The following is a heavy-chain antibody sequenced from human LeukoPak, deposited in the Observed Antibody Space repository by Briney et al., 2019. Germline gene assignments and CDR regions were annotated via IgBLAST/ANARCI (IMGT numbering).Heavy chain of an antibody. CDR3: ARVKAVEMATKRGDAFDI. CDR1: GYTFISYG. D-gene: IGHD5-24*01. CDR2: ISAYNGNT. J-gene: IGHJ3*02. V-gene: IGHV1-18*01. Sequence: ASVKVSCKASGYTFISYGISWVRQAPGQGLEWMGWISAYNGNTNYALKFQGRVTITADKSTSTAYMELSSLRSEDTAVYYCARVKAVEMATKRGDAFDIWGQGTMVTVSS.